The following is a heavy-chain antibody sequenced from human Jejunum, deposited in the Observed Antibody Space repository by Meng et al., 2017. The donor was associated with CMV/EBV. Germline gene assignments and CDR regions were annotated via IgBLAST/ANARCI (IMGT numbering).Heavy chain of an antibody. CDR2: ISGGGVNT. D-gene: IGHD2-8*01. Sequence: LKISCAASGFTFNTYAMNWVRQAPGKGLEWVSGISGGGVNTYYADSVKGRFTISRDDSKNTLYLQMNSLRAEDTAVYYCARLIDFWGQGTLVTVSS. J-gene: IGHJ4*02. V-gene: IGHV3-23*01. CDR3: ARLIDF. CDR1: GFTFNTYA.